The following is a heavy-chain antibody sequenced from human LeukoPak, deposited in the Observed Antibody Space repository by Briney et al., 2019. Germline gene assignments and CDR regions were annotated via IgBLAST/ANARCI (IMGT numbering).Heavy chain of an antibody. CDR3: ARIGSGYYPNDAFDI. D-gene: IGHD3-22*01. Sequence: SETLSLTCTVSGGSISSYYWSWIRQPPGKGLEWIGYIYCSGNTNYNPSLKSRVTISVDTSKNQFSLKLSSVTAADTAVYYCARIGSGYYPNDAFDIWGQGTMVTVSS. J-gene: IGHJ3*02. CDR2: IYCSGNT. CDR1: GGSISSYY. V-gene: IGHV4-59*01.